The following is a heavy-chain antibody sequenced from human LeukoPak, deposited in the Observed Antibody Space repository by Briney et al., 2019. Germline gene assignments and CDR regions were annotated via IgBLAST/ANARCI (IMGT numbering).Heavy chain of an antibody. V-gene: IGHV4-39*01. D-gene: IGHD6-19*01. CDR1: GGSISSSSYY. J-gene: IGHJ4*02. Sequence: SETLSLTCTVSGGSISSSSYYWGWIRQPPGKGLEWIGSIYYSGSTYYNPSLKSRVTISVDTSKNQFSLKLSSVTAADTAVYYCASLPIAVAGTRFDYWGQGTLVTVSS. CDR3: ASLPIAVAGTRFDY. CDR2: IYYSGST.